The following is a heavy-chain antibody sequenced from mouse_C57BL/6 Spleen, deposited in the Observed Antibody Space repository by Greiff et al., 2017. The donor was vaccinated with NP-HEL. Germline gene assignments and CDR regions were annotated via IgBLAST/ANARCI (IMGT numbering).Heavy chain of an antibody. CDR2: INPSNGGT. V-gene: IGHV1-53*01. Sequence: VQLQQPGTELVKPGASVKLSCKASGYTFTSYWMHWVKQRPGQGLEWIGNINPSNGGTNYNEKFKSKATLTVDKSSSTAYMQLSSLTSEDSAVYYCARLKFYYSNYLDYWGQGTTLTVSS. J-gene: IGHJ2*01. CDR1: GYTFTSYW. D-gene: IGHD2-5*01. CDR3: ARLKFYYSNYLDY.